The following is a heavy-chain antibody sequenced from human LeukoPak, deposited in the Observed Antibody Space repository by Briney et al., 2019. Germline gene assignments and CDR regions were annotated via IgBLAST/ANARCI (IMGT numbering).Heavy chain of an antibody. V-gene: IGHV4-59*01. J-gene: IGHJ6*03. D-gene: IGHD4-17*01. Sequence: SETLSLTCTVSGGSISSYYWSWIRQPPGKGLEWIGYIYYSGSTNYNPSLKSRVTISVDTSKDQFSLKLSSVTAADTAVYYCARSHYGDPYDYYYYMDVWGKGTTVTVSS. CDR3: ARSHYGDPYDYYYYMDV. CDR1: GGSISSYY. CDR2: IYYSGST.